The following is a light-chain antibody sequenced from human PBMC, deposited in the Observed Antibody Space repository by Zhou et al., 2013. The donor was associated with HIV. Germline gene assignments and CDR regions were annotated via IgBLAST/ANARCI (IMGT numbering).Light chain of an antibody. CDR2: GAS. V-gene: IGKV1-NL1*01. Sequence: DIQMTQSPSFLSASVGDRVTITCRASQGITNSLAWYQQTPGKAPKLLVYGASRLESGVPSRFSGSGSGTFYTLTISSLQSEDFATYYCQQYDATPYTFGQGTKVEI. CDR3: QQYDATPYT. J-gene: IGKJ2*01. CDR1: QGITNS.